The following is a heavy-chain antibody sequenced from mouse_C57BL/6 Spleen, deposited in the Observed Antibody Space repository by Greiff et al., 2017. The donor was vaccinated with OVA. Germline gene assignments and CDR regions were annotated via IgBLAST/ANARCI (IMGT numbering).Heavy chain of an antibody. J-gene: IGHJ2*01. Sequence: QVQLQQPGAELVKPGASVKLSCKASGYTFTSYWMQWVKQRPGQGLEWIGEIDPSDSYTNYNQKFKGKATLTVDTSSSTAYMQLSSLTSEDSAVYYCARMVTSRYYCDYWGQGTTLTVSS. V-gene: IGHV1-50*01. D-gene: IGHD2-2*01. CDR1: GYTFTSYW. CDR2: IDPSDSYT. CDR3: ARMVTSRYYCDY.